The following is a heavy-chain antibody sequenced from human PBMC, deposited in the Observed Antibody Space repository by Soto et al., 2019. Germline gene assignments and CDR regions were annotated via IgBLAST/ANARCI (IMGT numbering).Heavy chain of an antibody. V-gene: IGHV3-30*18. J-gene: IGHJ6*02. CDR2: ISYDGSNK. Sequence: PGGSMRISCAASGLTFSSYGMHWVRQAPGKGLEWVAVISYDGSNKYYADSVKGRFTISRDNSKNTLYLQMNSLRAEDTAVYYCAKTGVGSSATTGPYYYYGMDVWGQGTTVTVSS. D-gene: IGHD2-2*01. CDR1: GLTFSSYG. CDR3: AKTGVGSSATTGPYYYYGMDV.